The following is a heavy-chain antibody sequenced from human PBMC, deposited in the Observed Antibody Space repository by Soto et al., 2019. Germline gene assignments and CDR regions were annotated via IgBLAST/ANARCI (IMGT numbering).Heavy chain of an antibody. CDR3: AKSPRLPYDSSGYYNWFDP. Sequence: HPGGSLRLSCAASGFTFSSYAMSWVRQAPGKGLEWVSAISGSGGSTYYADSVKGRFTISRDNSKNTLYLQMNSLRAEDTAVYYCAKSPRLPYDSSGYYNWFDPWGQGTLVTVSS. J-gene: IGHJ5*02. CDR1: GFTFSSYA. V-gene: IGHV3-23*01. CDR2: ISGSGGST. D-gene: IGHD3-22*01.